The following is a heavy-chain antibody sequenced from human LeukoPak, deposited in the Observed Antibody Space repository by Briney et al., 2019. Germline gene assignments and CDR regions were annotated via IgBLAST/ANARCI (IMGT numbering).Heavy chain of an antibody. D-gene: IGHD1-1*01. CDR1: GGSVSSGTYY. J-gene: IGHJ3*02. V-gene: IGHV4-61*01. CDR2: IYYSGST. Sequence: SETLSLTCTVSGGSVSSGTYYWSWIRQPPGKGLEWIGYIYYSGSTNYNPFLKSRVTISVDTSKNQFSLKLSSVTAADTAVYYCARDRWNDLGEQNDAFDIWGQGTMVTVSS. CDR3: ARDRWNDLGEQNDAFDI.